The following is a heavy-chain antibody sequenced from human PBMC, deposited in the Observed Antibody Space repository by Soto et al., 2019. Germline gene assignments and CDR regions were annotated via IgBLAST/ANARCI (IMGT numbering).Heavy chain of an antibody. J-gene: IGHJ4*02. CDR2: ISSTGAYT. V-gene: IGHV3-64D*08. Sequence: EMQLVESGGGLVQPGGSLRLSCSASGFTFNTCAMHWVHQALGRGLEFVSAISSTGAYTYYADSVKGRFTISRDNSKSTLSLQMGSLRAEDTAVYFCVKGGTYSDSWYDYWGQGTLVTVSS. D-gene: IGHD3-16*01. CDR1: GFTFNTCA. CDR3: VKGGTYSDSWYDY.